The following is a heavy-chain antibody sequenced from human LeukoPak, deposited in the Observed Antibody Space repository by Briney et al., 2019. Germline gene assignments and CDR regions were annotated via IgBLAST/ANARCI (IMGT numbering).Heavy chain of an antibody. J-gene: IGHJ6*04. D-gene: IGHD2-2*01. CDR3: ARGYQDYYYYYGMYV. Sequence: GRSLRLSCAASGFTFSSYAMHWVRQAPGKGLEWVAVISYDGSNKYYADSVKGRFTISRDNSKNTLYLQMNSLRAEDTAVYYCARGYQDYYYYYGMYVWGKGTTVTVSS. CDR2: ISYDGSNK. CDR1: GFTFSSYA. V-gene: IGHV3-30*04.